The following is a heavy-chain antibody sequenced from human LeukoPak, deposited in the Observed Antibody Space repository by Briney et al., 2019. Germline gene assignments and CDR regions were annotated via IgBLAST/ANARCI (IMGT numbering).Heavy chain of an antibody. Sequence: GESLKISCKGGGYSFTNYWIVWVRQMPGKGLEWMGVIYYDDSETQYSPSFQGQVTMSVDKSISTAYLQWSALKASDTAMYYCARHGYPPPYDFWSGTFYYYYMDVWGKGTTVTTSS. CDR3: ARHGYPPPYDFWSGTFYYYYMDV. CDR1: GYSFTNYW. V-gene: IGHV5-51*01. J-gene: IGHJ6*03. D-gene: IGHD3-3*01. CDR2: IYYDDSET.